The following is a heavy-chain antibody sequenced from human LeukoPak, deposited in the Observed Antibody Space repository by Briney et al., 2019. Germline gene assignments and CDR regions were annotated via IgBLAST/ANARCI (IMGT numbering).Heavy chain of an antibody. CDR1: GGSFSGYY. D-gene: IGHD5-18*01. V-gene: IGHV4-34*01. CDR3: ARHSGYSYGLADY. Sequence: SETLSLTCAVYGGSFSGYYWSWIRQPPGKGLEWIGEINHSGSTNYNPSLKSRVTISVDTSKNQFSLKLSTVTAADTAVYYCARHSGYSYGLADYWGQGTLVTVSS. J-gene: IGHJ4*02. CDR2: INHSGST.